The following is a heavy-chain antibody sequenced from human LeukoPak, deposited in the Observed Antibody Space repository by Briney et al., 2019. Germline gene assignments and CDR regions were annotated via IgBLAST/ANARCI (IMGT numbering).Heavy chain of an antibody. Sequence: PGGSLRLSCAASGFSFSSYAMSWVRQAPGKGREWVSAISGSGGSTYYADSVKGRFTISRDNSENTLYLQMNSLRAEDTAVYYCAKLFSNSWLPDYWGQGTLVTVSS. D-gene: IGHD6-13*01. J-gene: IGHJ4*02. CDR1: GFSFSSYA. CDR3: AKLFSNSWLPDY. CDR2: ISGSGGST. V-gene: IGHV3-23*01.